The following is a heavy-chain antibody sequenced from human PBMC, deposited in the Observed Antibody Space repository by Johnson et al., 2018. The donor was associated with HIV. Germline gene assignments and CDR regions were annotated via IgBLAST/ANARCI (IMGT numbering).Heavy chain of an antibody. Sequence: VQLVESGGGLVQPGGSLRLSCAASGFTVSTNYMNWVRQAPGKGLEWVSVFYSGGNTYHADSVKGRFTISRDNSKNTLYLQMNSLRAEDTAVYYCARERWASRRRCGAFDIWGQGTMATVSS. J-gene: IGHJ3*02. CDR2: FYSGGNT. CDR1: GFTVSTNY. CDR3: ARERWASRRRCGAFDI. D-gene: IGHD2-21*01. V-gene: IGHV3-66*01.